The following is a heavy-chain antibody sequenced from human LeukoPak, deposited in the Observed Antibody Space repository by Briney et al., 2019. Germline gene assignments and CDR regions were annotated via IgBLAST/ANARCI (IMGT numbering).Heavy chain of an antibody. CDR3: ARDYYDSSASATFDH. J-gene: IGHJ4*02. CDR1: GFTFSSYS. CDR2: ISSEKSYI. V-gene: IGHV3-21*01. D-gene: IGHD3-22*01. Sequence: GGSLRLSCAASGFTFSSYSMNWVRQAPGKGLEWVSSISSEKSYIKYADSVKGRFSISRDNTNNSLFLEMRSLRVDDTAVYFCARDYYDSSASATFDHWGQGKLVTVSS.